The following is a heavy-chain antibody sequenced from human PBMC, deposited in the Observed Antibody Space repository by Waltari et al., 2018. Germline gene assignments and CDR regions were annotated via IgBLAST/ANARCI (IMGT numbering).Heavy chain of an antibody. CDR3: ARGAVAVKMAFDI. CDR2: IYHSGST. V-gene: IGHV4-38-2*01. CDR1: GYSISSGYY. Sequence: QVQLQESGPGLVKPSETLSLTCAVSGYSISSGYYWGWIRQPPGKGLEWIGRIYHSGSTYYNPSLKSRVTISVDTSKNQFSLKLSSVTTADTAVYYCARGAVAVKMAFDIWGQGTMVTVSS. D-gene: IGHD6-19*01. J-gene: IGHJ3*02.